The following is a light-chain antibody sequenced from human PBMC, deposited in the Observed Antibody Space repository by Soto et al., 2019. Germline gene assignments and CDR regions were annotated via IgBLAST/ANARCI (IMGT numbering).Light chain of an antibody. V-gene: IGLV2-14*03. CDR3: CSYTSSSTRV. J-gene: IGLJ1*01. Sequence: QSALTQPASVSGSPGQSITISCTGTSSDVGGYKYVSWYQQHPGKAPKLMIYDIRNRPSGVSNRFSGSTSGNTASLTISGLPAEDEAIYYCCSYTSSSTRVFGTGTKVTVL. CDR2: DIR. CDR1: SSDVGGYKY.